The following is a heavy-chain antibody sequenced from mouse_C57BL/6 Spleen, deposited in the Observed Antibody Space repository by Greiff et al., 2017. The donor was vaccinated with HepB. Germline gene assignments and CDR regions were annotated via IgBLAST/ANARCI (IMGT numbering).Heavy chain of an antibody. Sequence: EVQLQQSGPELVKPGASVKIPCKASGYTFTDYNMDWVKQSHGKSLEWIGDINPNNGGTIYNQKFKGKATLTVDKSSSTAYMELRSLTSEDTAVYYCARRIYDGRDYAMDYWGQRTSVTVSS. J-gene: IGHJ4*01. D-gene: IGHD2-3*01. CDR3: ARRIYDGRDYAMDY. CDR2: INPNNGGT. V-gene: IGHV1-18*01. CDR1: GYTFTDYN.